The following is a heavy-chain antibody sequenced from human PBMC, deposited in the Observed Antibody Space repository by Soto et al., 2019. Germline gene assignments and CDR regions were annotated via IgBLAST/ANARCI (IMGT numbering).Heavy chain of an antibody. CDR3: ARITSETPEYNWLDP. J-gene: IGHJ5*02. Sequence: PGESLKISCKGSGYSFTSYWISWVRQMPGKGLEWMGRIDPSDSYTNYSPSFQGHVTISADKSISTAYLQWSSLMASDSAMYYCARITSETPEYNWLDPWGQGTPVTVSS. D-gene: IGHD1-26*01. CDR2: IDPSDSYT. V-gene: IGHV5-10-1*01. CDR1: GYSFTSYW.